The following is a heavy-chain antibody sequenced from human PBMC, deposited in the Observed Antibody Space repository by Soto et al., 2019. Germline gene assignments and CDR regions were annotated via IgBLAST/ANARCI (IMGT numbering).Heavy chain of an antibody. CDR2: IDPGDSQT. CDR1: GYSVAGYW. D-gene: IGHD1-1*01. Sequence: GESLKISCKGSGYSVAGYWITGVRQKPGKGLEWMGRIDPGDSQTYYSPSFRGHVTISVTKSITTVFLQWSSLRAEDTAVYYCARSGDNYNRLDYWGQGTPVTVSS. V-gene: IGHV5-10-1*01. CDR3: ARSGDNYNRLDY. J-gene: IGHJ4*02.